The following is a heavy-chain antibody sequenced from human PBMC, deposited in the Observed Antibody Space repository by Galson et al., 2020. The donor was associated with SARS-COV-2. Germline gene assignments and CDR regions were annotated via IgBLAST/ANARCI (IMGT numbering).Heavy chain of an antibody. CDR3: ARYGGTYLNAFDI. J-gene: IGHJ3*02. V-gene: IGHV5-51*01. D-gene: IGHD1-26*01. CDR2: IYVGDSDT. Sequence: HGESLKISCKGSGYNFPNHWIAWVRQMPGRGPEWMGMIYVGDSDTRYSPSFQGQVSLAADKSISTVYLQWNSLKASDTAMYYCARYGGTYLNAFDICGQGTMVTVSS. CDR1: GYNFPNHW.